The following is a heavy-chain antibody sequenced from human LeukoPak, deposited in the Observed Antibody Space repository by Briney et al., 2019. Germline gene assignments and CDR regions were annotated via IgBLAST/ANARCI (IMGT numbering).Heavy chain of an antibody. V-gene: IGHV3-74*01. CDR3: ARSWVGQPPGY. CDR1: GFTFSSYE. Sequence: GGSLRLSCAASGFTFSSYEMNWVRQAPGKGLEWVSRINSDGSSTSYADSVKGRFTISRDNAKNTLYLQMNSLRAEDTAVYYCARSWVGQPPGYWGQGTLVTVSS. CDR2: INSDGSST. J-gene: IGHJ4*02. D-gene: IGHD2-15*01.